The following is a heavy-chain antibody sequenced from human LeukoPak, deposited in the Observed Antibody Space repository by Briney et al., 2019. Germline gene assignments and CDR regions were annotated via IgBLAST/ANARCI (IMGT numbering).Heavy chain of an antibody. Sequence: ASVKVSCKASGYTFTGYYMHWVRQAPGQGLELMGWINPNSGGTNYAQKFQGRVTMTRDTSISTAYMELSRLRSDDTAVYYCARAVVVITSFGAFDIWGQGTMVTVSS. CDR3: ARAVVVITSFGAFDI. V-gene: IGHV1-2*02. CDR2: INPNSGGT. J-gene: IGHJ3*02. CDR1: GYTFTGYY. D-gene: IGHD3-22*01.